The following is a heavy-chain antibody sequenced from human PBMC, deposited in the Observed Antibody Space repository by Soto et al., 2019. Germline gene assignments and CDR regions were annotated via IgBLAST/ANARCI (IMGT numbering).Heavy chain of an antibody. V-gene: IGHV3-23*01. CDR1: GFTFSSYA. J-gene: IGHJ5*02. CDR2: ISGSGGST. D-gene: IGHD6-6*01. CDR3: AKGLEQLVRGWFDP. Sequence: EVQLLESGGGLVKPGGSLRLSCAASGFTFSSYAMSWVRQAPGKGLEWVSAISGSGGSTYYADSVKGRFTISRDNSKNTLYLQMNSLRAEDTAVYFCAKGLEQLVRGWFDPWGQGTLVTVSS.